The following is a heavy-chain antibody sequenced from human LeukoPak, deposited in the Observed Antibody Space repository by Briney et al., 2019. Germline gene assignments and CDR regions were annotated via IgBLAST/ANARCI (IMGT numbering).Heavy chain of an antibody. CDR3: AILPITMVESKHYYYYYGMDV. CDR1: GGTFSSYA. J-gene: IGHJ6*02. Sequence: SVKVSCTASGGTFSSYAISWVRQAPGQGLEWVGGIIPIFGTANYAQKFKGRVTITTDKSTSTTYMELSSLRSEDTAVYYCAILPITMVESKHYYYYYGMDVWGQGTTVTVSS. CDR2: IIPIFGTA. V-gene: IGHV1-69*05. D-gene: IGHD3-10*01.